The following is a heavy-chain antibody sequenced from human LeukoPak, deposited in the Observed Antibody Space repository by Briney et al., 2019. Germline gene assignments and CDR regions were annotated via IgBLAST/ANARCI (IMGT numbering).Heavy chain of an antibody. D-gene: IGHD4-11*01. CDR1: GGSFSSYY. Sequence: PSETLSLTCAVYGGSFSSYYWSWIRQPPGKGLEWIGKINYSGSTNYNPSLKSRVTISVDMSKNQFSLKLSSVTAADTAVYYCAKLTVSFHWYFDLWGRGTLVTVSS. CDR3: AKLTVSFHWYFDL. CDR2: INYSGST. J-gene: IGHJ2*01. V-gene: IGHV4-34*01.